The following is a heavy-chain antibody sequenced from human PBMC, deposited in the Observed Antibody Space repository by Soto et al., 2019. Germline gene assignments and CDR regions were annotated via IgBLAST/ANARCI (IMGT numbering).Heavy chain of an antibody. V-gene: IGHV1-69*06. J-gene: IGHJ4*02. Sequence: QVQLVQSGAEVKKPGSSVKVSCKSSGGTFGSYAISWVRQAPGQGLEWMGGVIPIFGTPHYAQKFHGRVTSTADIPTSTAYLELSSIKSADTAVDYCAKIRWTISLQEEDAIWGQGTLVTVSS. CDR1: GGTFGSYA. CDR3: AKIRWTISLQEEDAI. CDR2: VIPIFGTP. D-gene: IGHD2-15*01.